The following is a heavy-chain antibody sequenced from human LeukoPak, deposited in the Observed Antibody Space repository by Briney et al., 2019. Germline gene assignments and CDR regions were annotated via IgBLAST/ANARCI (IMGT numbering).Heavy chain of an antibody. CDR2: IHTSGSN. CDR1: GVSISPYY. CDR3: ARLSAAVHLGAFDL. Sequence: PSETLSLTRAVSGVSISPYYWAWIRQPPGKGLEWIGYIHTSGSNNQYPSLKSRVTISVDKSKNHFSPRLTSVTAADTAVYYCARLSAAVHLGAFDLWGQGTMVTVSS. D-gene: IGHD3-3*01. V-gene: IGHV4-4*09. J-gene: IGHJ3*01.